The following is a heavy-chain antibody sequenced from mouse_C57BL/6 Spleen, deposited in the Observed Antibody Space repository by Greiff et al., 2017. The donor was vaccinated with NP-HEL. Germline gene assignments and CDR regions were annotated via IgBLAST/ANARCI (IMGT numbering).Heavy chain of an antibody. J-gene: IGHJ2*01. CDR3: AREDYDD. Sequence: EVKLMESGPELVKPGASVKISCKASGYSFTGYYMNWVKQSPEKSLEWIGEINPSTGGTTYNQKFKAKATLTVDKSSSTAYMQLKSLTSEDSAVYYCAREDYDDWGQGTTLTVSS. D-gene: IGHD2-4*01. V-gene: IGHV1-42*01. CDR2: INPSTGGT. CDR1: GYSFTGYY.